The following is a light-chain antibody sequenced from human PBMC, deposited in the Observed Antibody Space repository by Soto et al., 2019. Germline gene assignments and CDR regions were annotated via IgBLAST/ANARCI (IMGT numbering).Light chain of an antibody. CDR1: SSDVGGYNY. CDR2: DVS. J-gene: IGLJ2*01. Sequence: QSALTQPASVSGSPGQSITISCTGTSSDVGGYNYVSWYQQHPGKAPKLMIYDVSNRPSGVFNRFSGSKSGNTASLTSSGVQAEDEADYYCSSYTSSSTLGVVFGGGTKLTVL. CDR3: SSYTSSSTLGVV. V-gene: IGLV2-14*01.